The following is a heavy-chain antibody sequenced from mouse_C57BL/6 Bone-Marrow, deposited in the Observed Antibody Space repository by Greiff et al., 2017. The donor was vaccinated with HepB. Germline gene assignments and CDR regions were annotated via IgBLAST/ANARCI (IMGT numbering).Heavy chain of an antibody. CDR2: INPNNGGT. CDR1: GYTFTDYN. J-gene: IGHJ1*03. V-gene: IGHV1-18*01. Sequence: EVKLMESGPELVKPGASVKIPCKASGYTFTDYNMDWVKQSHGKSLEWIGDINPNNGGTIYNQKFKVKATLTVDKSSSTAYMELRSLTSEDTAVYYCARVPYGSSSYWYFDVWGTGTTVTVSS. CDR3: ARVPYGSSSYWYFDV. D-gene: IGHD1-1*01.